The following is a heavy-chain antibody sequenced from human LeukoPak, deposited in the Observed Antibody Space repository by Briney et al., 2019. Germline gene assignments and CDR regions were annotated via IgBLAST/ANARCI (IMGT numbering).Heavy chain of an antibody. V-gene: IGHV3-23*01. D-gene: IGHD3-10*01. CDR1: GFTFSSYG. Sequence: PGGSLRLSCAASGFTFSSYGMSWVRQAPGKGLEWVSAVSGSGGSTYYADSVKGRFTISRDNAKNSLYLQMNSLRAEDTAVYYCARDRGSGSYYGYYYYYGMDVWGQGTTVTVSS. J-gene: IGHJ6*02. CDR3: ARDRGSGSYYGYYYYYGMDV. CDR2: VSGSGGST.